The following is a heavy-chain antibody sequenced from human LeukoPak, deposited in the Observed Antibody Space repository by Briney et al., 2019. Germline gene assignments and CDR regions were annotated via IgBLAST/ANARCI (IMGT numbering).Heavy chain of an antibody. Sequence: GEALKISRKGSGYSFTSLWISWGRQIPGKGLEWMGRIDPSDSYTNYSPSFQGHVTISADKSISTAYLQWSSLKASDTAMYYCARMRGPIVAGDYWGQGTLVTVSS. V-gene: IGHV5-10-1*01. J-gene: IGHJ4*02. D-gene: IGHD5-12*01. CDR2: IDPSDSYT. CDR3: ARMRGPIVAGDY. CDR1: GYSFTSLW.